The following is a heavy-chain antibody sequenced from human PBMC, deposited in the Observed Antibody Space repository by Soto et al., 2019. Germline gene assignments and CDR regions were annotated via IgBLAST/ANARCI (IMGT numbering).Heavy chain of an antibody. V-gene: IGHV3-30-3*01. Sequence: GSLRLSCAASGFTFSSYAMHWVRQAPGKGLECVAVISYYGSNKYYADSVKGRFTISRDNSKNTLYLQMNSLRAEDTAVYYCARCRALYDSSGYYYYWGQGTLVTVSS. D-gene: IGHD3-22*01. J-gene: IGHJ4*02. CDR1: GFTFSSYA. CDR3: ARCRALYDSSGYYYY. CDR2: ISYYGSNK.